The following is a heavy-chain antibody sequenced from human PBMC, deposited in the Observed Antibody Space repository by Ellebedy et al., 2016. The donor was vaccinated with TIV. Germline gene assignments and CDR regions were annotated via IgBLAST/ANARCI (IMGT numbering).Heavy chain of an antibody. Sequence: MPSETLSLTCTVSGGSISTHYWSWIRQPPGKGLEWIGYIHYSGSTNYNPSLKSRVTISVDTSKNQLSLKLSSVTAADTAVYYCALGPNHYFFDYWGQGTLVTVSS. CDR1: GGSISTHY. V-gene: IGHV4-59*03. CDR2: IHYSGST. D-gene: IGHD1-14*01. CDR3: ALGPNHYFFDY. J-gene: IGHJ4*02.